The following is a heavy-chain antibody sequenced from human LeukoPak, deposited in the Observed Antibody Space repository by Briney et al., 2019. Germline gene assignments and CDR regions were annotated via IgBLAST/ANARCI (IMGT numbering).Heavy chain of an antibody. J-gene: IGHJ4*02. V-gene: IGHV3-23*01. CDR2: ISGGSDGT. Sequence: GGSLRLSCAASGFTFINYAMSWVRQAPGMGLEWVSGISGGSDGTYYADSVKGRFTISRDNSKNTLYLQMNSLRAEDTAVYYCGRDKGISRGEKYYFDYWGQGTLVTVSS. CDR1: GFTFINYA. CDR3: GRDKGISRGEKYYFDY. D-gene: IGHD3-16*01.